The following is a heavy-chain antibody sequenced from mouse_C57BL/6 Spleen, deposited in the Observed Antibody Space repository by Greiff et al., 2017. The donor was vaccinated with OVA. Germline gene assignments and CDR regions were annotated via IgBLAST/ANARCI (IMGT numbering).Heavy chain of an antibody. V-gene: IGHV1-82*01. CDR1: GYAFSSSW. CDR3: AREELGQGDYAMDY. D-gene: IGHD4-1*01. CDR2: IYPGDGDT. J-gene: IGHJ4*01. Sequence: VQLQQSGPELVKPGASVKISCKASGYAFSSSWMNWVKQRPGQGLEWIGRIYPGDGDTNYNGKFKGKATLTADKSSSTAYMQLSSLTSEDSAVYFCAREELGQGDYAMDYWGQGTSVTVSS.